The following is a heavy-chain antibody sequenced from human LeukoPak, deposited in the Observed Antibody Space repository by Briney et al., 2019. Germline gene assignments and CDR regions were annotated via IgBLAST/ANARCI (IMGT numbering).Heavy chain of an antibody. CDR1: GGSISSGDYY. CDR3: ARGGDYGISGYYFDY. CDR2: IYYSGST. J-gene: IGHJ4*02. V-gene: IGHV4-30-4*01. D-gene: IGHD4-17*01. Sequence: SETLSLTCTVSGGSISSGDYYWSWIRQPPGKGLEWIGYIYYSGSTNYNPSLKSRVTISVDTSKNQFSLKLSSVTAADTAVYYCARGGDYGISGYYFDYWGQGTLVTVSS.